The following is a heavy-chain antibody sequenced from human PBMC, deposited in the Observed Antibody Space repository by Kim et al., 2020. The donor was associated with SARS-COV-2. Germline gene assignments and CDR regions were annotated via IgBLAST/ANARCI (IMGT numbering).Heavy chain of an antibody. J-gene: IGHJ6*02. CDR1: GFTFSSYE. D-gene: IGHD2-2*01. V-gene: IGHV3-48*03. Sequence: GGSLRLSCAASGFTFSSYEMNWVRQAPGKGLEWVSYISSSGSTIYYADSVKGRFTISRDNAKNSLYLQMNSLRAEDTAVYYCASWAVVVPAATESYYYYGMDVWGQGTTVTVSS. CDR3: ASWAVVVPAATESYYYYGMDV. CDR2: ISSSGSTI.